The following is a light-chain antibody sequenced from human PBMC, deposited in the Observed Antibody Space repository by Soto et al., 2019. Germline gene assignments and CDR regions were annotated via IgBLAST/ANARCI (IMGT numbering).Light chain of an antibody. CDR3: QSYDSSLSGSV. J-gene: IGLJ2*01. Sequence: QSVLTKPPSVSGAPGQRVTISCTGSKSNIGAHYDVHWYQQLPGTAPKLLIYGNNNRPSGVPDRFSGSTSGTSASLAITGLQAEDEADYYCQSYDSSLSGSVFGGGTKLTVL. CDR1: KSNIGAHYD. V-gene: IGLV1-40*01. CDR2: GNN.